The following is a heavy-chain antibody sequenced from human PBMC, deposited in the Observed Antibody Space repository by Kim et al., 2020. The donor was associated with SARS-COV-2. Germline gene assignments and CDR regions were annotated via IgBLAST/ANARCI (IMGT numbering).Heavy chain of an antibody. CDR1: GLTFGDFG. J-gene: IGHJ4*02. Sequence: GESLRLSCAASGLTFGDFGMHWVRQAPGKGLEWVAVIWFDGTNDCYADSVKGRFTISRDDSINTLYLQMNSLRAEDTALYFCATEKSGYAFDYWGQGTLV. V-gene: IGHV3-33*01. CDR2: IWFDGTND. CDR3: ATEKSGYAFDY. D-gene: IGHD3-3*01.